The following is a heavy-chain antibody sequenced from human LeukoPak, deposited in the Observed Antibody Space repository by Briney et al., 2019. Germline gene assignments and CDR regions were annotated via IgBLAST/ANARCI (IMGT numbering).Heavy chain of an antibody. CDR2: ISSSSSTI. CDR1: GFTFSSYS. CDR3: AREDPYSRGWSFDY. J-gene: IGHJ4*02. V-gene: IGHV3-48*02. D-gene: IGHD6-19*01. Sequence: GGSLRLSCAASGFTFSSYSMNWVRQAPGKGLEWVSYISSSSSTIYYVDSVKGRFTISRDNAKNSLYLQMNSLRDEDTAVYYCAREDPYSRGWSFDYWGQGTLGTVSS.